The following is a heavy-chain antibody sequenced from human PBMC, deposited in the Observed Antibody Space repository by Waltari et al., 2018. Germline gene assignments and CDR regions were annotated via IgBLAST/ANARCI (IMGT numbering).Heavy chain of an antibody. J-gene: IGHJ4*02. V-gene: IGHV5-51*01. Sequence: EAQLVQSGAAGKKPGASLKIVSKGSGSSFTCYCIAWVSQMPGKGLEWMGIIYPGYSYTIYSPAFQGHVTISADKSISTAYLQWSSLKASDTAMYYCARHPFSRGYGRGYYFDYWGQGTLVTVSS. CDR3: ARHPFSRGYGRGYYFDY. D-gene: IGHD5-12*01. CDR2: IYPGYSYT. CDR1: GSSFTCYC.